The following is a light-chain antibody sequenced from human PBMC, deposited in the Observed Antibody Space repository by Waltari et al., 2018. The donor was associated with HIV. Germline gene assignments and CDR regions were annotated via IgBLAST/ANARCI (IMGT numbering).Light chain of an antibody. CDR2: DNH. CDR3: GTWDTSLNAGV. V-gene: IGLV1-51*01. CDR1: TSNIGNNF. J-gene: IGLJ2*01. Sequence: QSVLTQPPAVSAAPGQKVTISCSGTTSNIGNNFVSWYQKLPGTAPKLLIFDNHKRPSGVSDRFSASKSAMSATLDITGLHTGDEAEYYCGTWDTSLNAGVFGGGTKVSVL.